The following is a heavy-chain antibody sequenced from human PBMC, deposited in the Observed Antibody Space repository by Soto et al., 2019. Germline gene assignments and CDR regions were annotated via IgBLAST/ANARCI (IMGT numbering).Heavy chain of an antibody. Sequence: QVQLVQSGAEVKKPGSSVKVSCKASGGTFSSFGFNWVRQAPGQGLEWMGGIIPLFGTANYAEKFQGRVTISADDGTSTASMELIGLRSEDTAIYYCARDRSMDGYNSRSFDYWGQGTLVTVS. CDR3: ARDRSMDGYNSRSFDY. CDR1: GGTFSSFG. V-gene: IGHV1-69*01. CDR2: IIPLFGTA. J-gene: IGHJ4*02. D-gene: IGHD5-12*01.